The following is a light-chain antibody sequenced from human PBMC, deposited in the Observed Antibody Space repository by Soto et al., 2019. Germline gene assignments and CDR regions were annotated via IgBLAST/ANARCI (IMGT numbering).Light chain of an antibody. Sequence: EIVLTQSPGTLSLSPGERATLSCRASQSASSGYLAWYQQKPGQAPRLLIYGTSNRATGIPDRFSGSGSGTDFTLTISRLEPEDFAVYYCQQYGSSPITFGQGTRLEIK. CDR3: QQYGSSPIT. V-gene: IGKV3-20*01. CDR2: GTS. CDR1: QSASSGY. J-gene: IGKJ5*01.